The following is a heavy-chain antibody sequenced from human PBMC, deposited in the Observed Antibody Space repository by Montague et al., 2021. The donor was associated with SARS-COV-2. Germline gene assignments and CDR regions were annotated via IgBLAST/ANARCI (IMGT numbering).Heavy chain of an antibody. CDR2: IYYTGSR. J-gene: IGHJ5*02. Sequence: SETLSLTCTVSGASIRSSDHYWGWIRQPPGKGLEWIGSIYYTGSRYYTPSLKSRVTISVDTSKNQFSLKLSSVTAADTAVYYCARCEVGIIMIVVAVPGWFDPWGQGTLVTVSS. CDR3: ARCEVGIIMIVVAVPGWFDP. D-gene: IGHD3-22*01. CDR1: GASIRSSDHY. V-gene: IGHV4-39*07.